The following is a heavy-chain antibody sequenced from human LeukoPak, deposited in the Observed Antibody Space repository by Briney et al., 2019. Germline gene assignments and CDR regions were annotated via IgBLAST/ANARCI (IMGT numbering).Heavy chain of an antibody. J-gene: IGHJ4*02. Sequence: PGGSLRLSCAASGFTFSSYGMHWVRQAPGKGLEWVAVIWYDGSNKYYADSVKGRFTISRDNSKNTLYLQMNSLRAEDTAVYYCARDPGVIVSGGFDYWGQGTLVTVSS. CDR3: ARDPGVIVSGGFDY. CDR2: IWYDGSNK. CDR1: GFTFSSYG. D-gene: IGHD3-16*02. V-gene: IGHV3-33*01.